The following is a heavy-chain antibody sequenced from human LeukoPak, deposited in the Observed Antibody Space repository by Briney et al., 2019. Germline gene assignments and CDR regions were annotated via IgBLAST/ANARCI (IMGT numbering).Heavy chain of an antibody. CDR2: IYYSGST. CDR1: GGSISSGGYY. Sequence: SETLSLTCTVSGGSISSGGYYWSWIRQHPGEGLEWIGYIYYSGSTYYNPSLKSRVTISLDTSKNQFSLKLSSVTAADTAVYYCARENYYGSAKVNAFDIWGQGTMVTVSS. D-gene: IGHD3-10*01. CDR3: ARENYYGSAKVNAFDI. V-gene: IGHV4-31*03. J-gene: IGHJ3*02.